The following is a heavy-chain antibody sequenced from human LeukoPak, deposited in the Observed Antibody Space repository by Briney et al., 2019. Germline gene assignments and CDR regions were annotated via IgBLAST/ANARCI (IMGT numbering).Heavy chain of an antibody. D-gene: IGHD5-24*01. CDR3: ARYGIEMATNRIDY. CDR1: GFTFSDYY. J-gene: IGHJ4*02. V-gene: IGHV3-11*04. Sequence: GGSLRLSCAASGFTFSDYYMSWIRQAPGKGLEWVSYISSSGSTIYYADSVKGRFTISRDNAKNSLYLQMNSLRTEATAVYYCARYGIEMATNRIDYWGQGTLVTVSS. CDR2: ISSSGSTI.